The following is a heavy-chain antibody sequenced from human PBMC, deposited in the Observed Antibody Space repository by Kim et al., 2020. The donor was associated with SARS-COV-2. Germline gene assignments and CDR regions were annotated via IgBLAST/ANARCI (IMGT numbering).Heavy chain of an antibody. CDR1: GGTFSSYA. D-gene: IGHD4-17*01. V-gene: IGHV1-69*13. Sequence: SVKVSCKASGGTFSSYAISWVRQAPGQGLEWMGGIIPIFGTANYAQKFQGRVTITADESTSTAYMELSSLRSEDTAVYYCAREAAYGDYARYYFDYWGQGTLVTVSS. CDR3: AREAAYGDYARYYFDY. CDR2: IIPIFGTA. J-gene: IGHJ4*02.